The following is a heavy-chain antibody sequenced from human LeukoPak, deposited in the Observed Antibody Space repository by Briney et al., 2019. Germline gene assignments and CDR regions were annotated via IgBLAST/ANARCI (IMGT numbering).Heavy chain of an antibody. V-gene: IGHV3-30*03. CDR2: ISYDGSNK. CDR3: ATVDLYDSSGCYYRTGFDY. J-gene: IGHJ4*02. Sequence: PGGSLRLSCAASGFTFSSYGMHWVRQAPGKGLEWVAVISYDGSNKYYADSVKGRFTISRDNSKNTLYLQMNSLRAEDTAVYYCATVDLYDSSGCYYRTGFDYWGQGTLVTVSS. CDR1: GFTFSSYG. D-gene: IGHD3-22*01.